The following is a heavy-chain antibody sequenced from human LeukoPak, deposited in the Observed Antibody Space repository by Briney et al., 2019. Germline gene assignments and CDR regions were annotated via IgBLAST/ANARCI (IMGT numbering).Heavy chain of an antibody. CDR2: IYYSGST. CDR1: GGSISSYY. CDR3: ARGDYYDSSGYYYFDY. Sequence: SETLSLTCTVSGGSISSYYWSWIRQPPGKGLEWIGYIYYSGSTNYNPSLKSRVTISVDTSKNQFFLKLSSVTAAGTAVYYCARGDYYDSSGYYYFDYWGQGTLVTVSS. J-gene: IGHJ4*02. V-gene: IGHV4-59*01. D-gene: IGHD3-22*01.